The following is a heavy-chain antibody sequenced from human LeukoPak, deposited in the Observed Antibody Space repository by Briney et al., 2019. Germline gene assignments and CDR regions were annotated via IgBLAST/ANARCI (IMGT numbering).Heavy chain of an antibody. CDR1: GFTFTTSA. D-gene: IGHD6-13*01. V-gene: IGHV3-23*01. CDR2: ISENGGRT. J-gene: IGHJ5*02. CDR3: ANGYSSTWSSVDP. Sequence: GGSLRLSCAASGFTFTTSAMSWVRQGPGKRLEWVSAISENGGRTYYAHSVKGRFTISRDNLKNMVSLQMNSLRAEDTAVYYCANGYSSTWSSVDPWGQGILVTVPS.